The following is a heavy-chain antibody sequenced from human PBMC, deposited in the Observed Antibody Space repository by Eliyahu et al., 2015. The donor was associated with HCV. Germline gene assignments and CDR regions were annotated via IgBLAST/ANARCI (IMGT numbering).Heavy chain of an antibody. J-gene: IGHJ6*02. CDR2: INAGNGNT. V-gene: IGHV1-3*01. D-gene: IGHD4-11*01. CDR1: GYTFTSYA. Sequence: QVQLVQSGAEVKKPGASVKVSCKASGYTFTSYAMHWVRQAPGQRLEWMGWINAGNGNTKYSQKFQGRVTITRDTSASTAYMELSSLRSEDTAVYYCAREHYVQSGYYYYGMDVWGQGTTVTVSS. CDR3: AREHYVQSGYYYYGMDV.